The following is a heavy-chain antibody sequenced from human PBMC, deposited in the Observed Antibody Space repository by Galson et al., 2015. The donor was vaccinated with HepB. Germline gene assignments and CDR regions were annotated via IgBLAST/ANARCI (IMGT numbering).Heavy chain of an antibody. J-gene: IGHJ6*02. CDR3: ARDPGSKTPAGGMDV. V-gene: IGHV3-21*01. D-gene: IGHD2-2*01. CDR2: ISSSSSYI. Sequence: SLRLSCAASGFTFSSYSMNWVRQAPGKGLEWVSSISSSSSYIYYADSVKGRFTISRDNAKNSLYLQMNSLRAEDTAVYYCARDPGSKTPAGGMDVWGQGTTVTVSS. CDR1: GFTFSSYS.